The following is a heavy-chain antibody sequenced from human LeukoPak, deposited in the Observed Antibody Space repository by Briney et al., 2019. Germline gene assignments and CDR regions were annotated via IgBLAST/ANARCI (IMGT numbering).Heavy chain of an antibody. CDR2: IYYSGST. D-gene: IGHD6-19*01. CDR1: GGSISSYY. V-gene: IGHV4-59*12. Sequence: NPSETLSLTCTVSGGSISSYYWSWIRQPPGKGLEWIGYIYYSGSTNYNPSLKSRVTISVDTSKNQFSLKLSSVTAADTAVYYCARARGYSSGWYRDYWGQGTLVTVSS. CDR3: ARARGYSSGWYRDY. J-gene: IGHJ4*02.